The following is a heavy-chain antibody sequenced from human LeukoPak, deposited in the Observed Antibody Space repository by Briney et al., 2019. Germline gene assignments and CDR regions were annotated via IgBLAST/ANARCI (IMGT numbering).Heavy chain of an antibody. CDR2: IYNSGRKT. V-gene: IGHV3-23*05. Sequence: GVSLRLSCTASGHRYSIYSMTCARQARGKGLVWVSSIYNSGRKTFYADSVRGRFTSSGDNSKNTLYLQMNSLTDEHTAIYYCSKDVVLDSGWDLDYWGQGTLVTVSS. D-gene: IGHD6-19*01. J-gene: IGHJ4*02. CDR3: SKDVVLDSGWDLDY. CDR1: GHRYSIYS.